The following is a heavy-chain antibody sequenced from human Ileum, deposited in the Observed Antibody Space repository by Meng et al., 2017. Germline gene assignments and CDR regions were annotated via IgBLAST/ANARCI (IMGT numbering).Heavy chain of an antibody. CDR1: GFTFSSYA. CDR2: ISGSGGST. V-gene: IGHV3-23*01. CDR3: AKCPLRDDYVWGSYREYYFDY. Sequence: GGSLRLSCAASGFTFSSYAMSWVRQAPGKGLEWVSAISGSGGSTYYADSVKGRFTISRDNSKNTLYLQMNSLRAEDTAVYYCAKCPLRDDYVWGSYREYYFDYWGQGTLVTVSS. D-gene: IGHD3-16*02. J-gene: IGHJ4*02.